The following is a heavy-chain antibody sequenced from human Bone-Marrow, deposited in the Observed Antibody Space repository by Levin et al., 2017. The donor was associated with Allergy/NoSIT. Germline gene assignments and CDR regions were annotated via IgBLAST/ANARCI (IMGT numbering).Heavy chain of an antibody. V-gene: IGHV3-74*01. CDR1: GFTFDGHW. D-gene: IGHD2-15*01. CDR3: ARCVRGGSCYSGAFDI. CDR2: ANHDGSAT. J-gene: IGHJ3*02. Sequence: HPGESLKISCAASGFTFDGHWMHWVRQAPGKGLVWVSRANHDGSATSYADSVKGRFTISRDNTRNTLSLQMDSLRADDTGVYYCARCVRGGSCYSGAFDIWGQGTMVTVSS.